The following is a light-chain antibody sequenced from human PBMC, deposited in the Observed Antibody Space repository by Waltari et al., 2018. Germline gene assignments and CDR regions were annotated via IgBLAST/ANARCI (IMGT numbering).Light chain of an antibody. CDR2: YDS. J-gene: IGLJ1*01. Sequence: SYVLTQPPSVSVAPGKTARITCGGNNIGSKSVHWYQQKPGQAPVLVIYYDSDPPSGIPERFSGSNSGNTATLTISRVEAGDEADYYCQVWDSSSDRGVFGTGTKVTVL. CDR1: NIGSKS. CDR3: QVWDSSSDRGV. V-gene: IGLV3-21*04.